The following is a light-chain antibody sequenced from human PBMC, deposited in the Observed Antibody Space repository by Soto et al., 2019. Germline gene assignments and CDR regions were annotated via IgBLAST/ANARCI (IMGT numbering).Light chain of an antibody. J-gene: IGKJ2*01. CDR2: GAS. CDR3: QQYYSWPPYS. V-gene: IGKV3-15*01. CDR1: QSVSSN. Sequence: EIVVTQSPDTLSVSRGEGATRCCRSSQSVSSNLAWYQHKPGQAPRLLIYGASTRATDVPARFSGSGSATEFTLTIRRLQSAEFAVYYCQQYYSWPPYSFGQGTKVDIK.